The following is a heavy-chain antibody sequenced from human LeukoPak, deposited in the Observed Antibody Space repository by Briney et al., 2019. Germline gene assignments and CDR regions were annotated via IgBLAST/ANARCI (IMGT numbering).Heavy chain of an antibody. D-gene: IGHD3-3*01. V-gene: IGHV3-23*01. CDR3: AKVQTSDYDFWSGYYGWDY. J-gene: IGHJ4*02. CDR1: GFTFSSYA. Sequence: GGSLRLSCAASGFTFSSYAMGWVRQAPGKGLEWVSAITASGGNTYYADSVKGRFTISRDNSKNTLYLQMNSLRAEDTAVYYCAKVQTSDYDFWSGYYGWDYWGQGTLVTVSS. CDR2: ITASGGNT.